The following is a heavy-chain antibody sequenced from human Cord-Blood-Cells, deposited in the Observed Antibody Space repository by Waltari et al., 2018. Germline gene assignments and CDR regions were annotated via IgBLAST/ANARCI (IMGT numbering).Heavy chain of an antibody. D-gene: IGHD1-26*01. J-gene: IGHJ4*02. Sequence: QVQLVQSGAEVKKPGSSVKVSCKASGGTFSSYAISWVRQAPVQGLEWMGGIVPVFGTANYGQKFQGRGTMPADESTSTAYMELSSLISEDTAVYYCARGYSGSPYYFYYWGQGTLVTVSS. CDR2: IVPVFGTA. CDR1: GGTFSSYA. CDR3: ARGYSGSPYYFYY. V-gene: IGHV1-69*01.